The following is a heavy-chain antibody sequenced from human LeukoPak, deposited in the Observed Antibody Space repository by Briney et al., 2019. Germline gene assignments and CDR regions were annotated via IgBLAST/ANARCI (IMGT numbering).Heavy chain of an antibody. CDR2: IYHSGST. Sequence: SETLSLTCAVSGGSISSSNWWSWVRQPPGKGLEWIGEIYHSGSTNYNPSLKSRVTISIDTSKNQFSLKLSSVTAADTAVYYCARVPYYYNSSGAYWGQGTLVTVSS. V-gene: IGHV4-4*02. J-gene: IGHJ4*02. CDR1: GGSISSSNW. CDR3: ARVPYYYNSSGAY. D-gene: IGHD3-22*01.